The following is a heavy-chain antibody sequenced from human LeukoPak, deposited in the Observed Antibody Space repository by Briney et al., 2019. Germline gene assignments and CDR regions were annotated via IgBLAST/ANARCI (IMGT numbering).Heavy chain of an antibody. Sequence: SETLSLTCAVYGGPFSGYYWSWIRQPPGKGLEWIGEINHSGSTNYNPSLKSRVTISVDTSKNQFSLKLSSVTAADTAVYYCARANSLAAAGSSSNYYYYYGMDVWGQGTTVTVSS. V-gene: IGHV4-34*01. CDR1: GGPFSGYY. CDR3: ARANSLAAAGSSSNYYYYYGMDV. J-gene: IGHJ6*02. D-gene: IGHD6-13*01. CDR2: INHSGST.